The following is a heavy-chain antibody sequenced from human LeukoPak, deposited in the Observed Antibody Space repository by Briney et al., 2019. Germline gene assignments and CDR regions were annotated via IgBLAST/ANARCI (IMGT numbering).Heavy chain of an antibody. CDR3: ASGYYGSGSPLGAFDI. CDR1: GFTFTAYH. CDR2: INPNSGGT. Sequence: GASVKVSCKASGFTFTAYHMHWVRQAPGQRLEWMGWINPNSGGTNYAQKFQGRVTMTRDTSISTAYMELSGLRSDDTAVYYCASGYYGSGSPLGAFDIWGQGTMVTVSS. V-gene: IGHV1-2*02. J-gene: IGHJ3*02. D-gene: IGHD3-10*01.